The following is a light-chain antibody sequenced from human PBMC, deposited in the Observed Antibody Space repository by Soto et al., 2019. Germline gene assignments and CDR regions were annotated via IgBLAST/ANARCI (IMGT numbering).Light chain of an antibody. CDR1: QTISSW. CDR2: KAS. V-gene: IGKV1-5*03. CDR3: QHYNSYSEA. Sequence: DIQMTQSPSTLSGSVGDRVTITCRARQTISSWLAWYQQKPGKAPKLLIYKASTLKSGVPSRFSGSGSGTELTLTISSLQPDDFATYYCQHYNSYSEAFGQGTQVELK. J-gene: IGKJ1*01.